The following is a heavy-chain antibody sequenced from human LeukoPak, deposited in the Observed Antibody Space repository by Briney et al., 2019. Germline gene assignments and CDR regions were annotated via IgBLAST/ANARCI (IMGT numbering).Heavy chain of an antibody. V-gene: IGHV3-73*01. CDR1: GFTFSGSA. Sequence: GGSLRLSCAASGFTFSGSAMHWVRQASGKGLEWVGRIRSKANSYATAYAASVKGRFTISRDNSKNTLYLQINSLRAEDTAIYYCAKAPMEDTWYIHFDYWGQGTLVTVSS. CDR2: IRSKANSYAT. J-gene: IGHJ4*02. CDR3: AKAPMEDTWYIHFDY. D-gene: IGHD6-13*01.